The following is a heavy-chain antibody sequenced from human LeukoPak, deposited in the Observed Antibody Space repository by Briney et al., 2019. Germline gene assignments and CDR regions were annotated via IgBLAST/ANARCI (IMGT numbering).Heavy chain of an antibody. V-gene: IGHV3-74*01. J-gene: IGHJ4*02. CDR1: GFTFSVYW. D-gene: IGHD3-22*01. Sequence: GGSLRLSCAASGFTFSVYWIHWVRQAPGKGLVWVSRINSDGGGSSTIYADSVKGRFTISRDNAKNTVYLQMNSLRAEDTAVYYCARKVVLSGTSTFDYWGQGTPVTVSS. CDR2: INSDGGGSST. CDR3: ARKVVLSGTSTFDY.